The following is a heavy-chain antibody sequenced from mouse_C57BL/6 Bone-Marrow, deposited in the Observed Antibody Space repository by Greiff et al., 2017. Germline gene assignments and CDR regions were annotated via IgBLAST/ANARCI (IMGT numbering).Heavy chain of an antibody. CDR2: IDPNNGGT. CDR1: GSTFTDYN. Sequence: VQLQQSGPELVKPGASVTIPCKASGSTFTDYNLDWVQQSHGKSLEWIGDIDPNNGGTFYNQKFKGKATLTVDKSSCTAYMALRSLTSEDTAVYYCARAGYSNSYYAMDYWGQGTSVTVSA. D-gene: IGHD2-5*01. V-gene: IGHV1-18*01. J-gene: IGHJ4*01. CDR3: ARAGYSNSYYAMDY.